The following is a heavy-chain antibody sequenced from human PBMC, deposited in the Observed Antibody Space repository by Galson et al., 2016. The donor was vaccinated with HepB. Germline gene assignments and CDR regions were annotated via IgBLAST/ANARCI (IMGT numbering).Heavy chain of an antibody. CDR3: ARASSGWRNWFAP. D-gene: IGHD6-19*01. Sequence: QSGAEVKKPGESLKISCKGSGSSFSSFWLAWVRQMPGKGLEWMGTIYPGDSEIRYSPSFRGQVILSADTSINTAYLQWSSLKASDTAMYYCARASSGWRNWFAPWGQGTLVTVSS. J-gene: IGHJ5*02. CDR2: IYPGDSEI. CDR1: GSSFSSFW. V-gene: IGHV5-51*01.